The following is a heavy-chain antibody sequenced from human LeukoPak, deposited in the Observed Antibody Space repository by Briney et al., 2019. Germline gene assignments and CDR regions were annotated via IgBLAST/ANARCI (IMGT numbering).Heavy chain of an antibody. D-gene: IGHD6-13*01. Sequence: GASVKVSCKASGYTFTGYYIHWVRQAPGQGLEWMGRINPKSGGTDYAQKFQGRVTMTRDTSVSTAYMELSRLRSDDTAVYYCATYTSSWFSWGQGTLVTVSS. CDR1: GYTFTGYY. CDR2: INPKSGGT. CDR3: ATYTSSWFS. J-gene: IGHJ4*02. V-gene: IGHV1-2*06.